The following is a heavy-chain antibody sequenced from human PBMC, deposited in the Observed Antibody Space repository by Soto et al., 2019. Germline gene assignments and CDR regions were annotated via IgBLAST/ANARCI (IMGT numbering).Heavy chain of an antibody. Sequence: EVQLVETGGGLIQPGGSLRLSCAASGFTVSSNYMSWVRQAPGKGLEWVSVIYSGGSTYYADSVKGRFTIARDNSKNTLYLQMNSLRAEDTAVYYCARERYSYGYFDYRGQGALVTVSS. CDR1: GFTVSSNY. J-gene: IGHJ4*02. V-gene: IGHV3-53*02. CDR3: ARERYSYGYFDY. CDR2: IYSGGST. D-gene: IGHD5-18*01.